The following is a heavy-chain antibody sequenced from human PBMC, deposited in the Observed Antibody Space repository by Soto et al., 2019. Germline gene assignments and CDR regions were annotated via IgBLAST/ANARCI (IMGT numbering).Heavy chain of an antibody. V-gene: IGHV1-69*01. D-gene: IGHD6-19*01. CDR3: ARDTSDPASGWYFGDV. CDR2: IIPIFGTA. CDR1: GGTFSSYA. J-gene: IGHJ4*02. Sequence: QVQLVQSGAEVKKPGSSVKVSCKASGGTFSSYAISWVRQAPGQGLEWMGGIIPIFGTANYAQKFQGRVTIPADESTSTAYMALSSVRSDDTAVYYCARDTSDPASGWYFGDVWGQGTLVTVSS.